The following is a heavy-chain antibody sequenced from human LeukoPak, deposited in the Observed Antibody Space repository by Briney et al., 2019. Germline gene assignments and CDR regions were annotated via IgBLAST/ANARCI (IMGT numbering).Heavy chain of an antibody. CDR2: ISYDGSNK. Sequence: GGSLRLSCAASGFTFSSYGMHWVRQAPGKGLEWVAVISYDGSNKYYADSVKGRFTISRDNSKNTLYLQMNSLRAEDTAVYYCAKDGSSIAALFSLGDWGQGTLVTVSS. CDR3: AKDGSSIAALFSLGD. J-gene: IGHJ4*02. D-gene: IGHD6-6*01. V-gene: IGHV3-30*18. CDR1: GFTFSSYG.